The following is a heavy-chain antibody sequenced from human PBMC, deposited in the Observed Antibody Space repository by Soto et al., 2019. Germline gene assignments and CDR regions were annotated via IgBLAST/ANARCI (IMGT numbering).Heavy chain of an antibody. D-gene: IGHD5-18*01. CDR2: ISYDGSNK. CDR1: GFTFSSYA. V-gene: IGHV3-30-3*01. CDR3: ARGSRIQLWLRSDFDY. Sequence: GGSLRLSCAASGFTFSSYAMHWVRQAPGKGLEWVAVISYDGSNKYYADSVKGRFTISRDNSKNTLYLQMNSLRAEDTAVYYCARGSRIQLWLRSDFDYWGQGTLVTVSS. J-gene: IGHJ4*02.